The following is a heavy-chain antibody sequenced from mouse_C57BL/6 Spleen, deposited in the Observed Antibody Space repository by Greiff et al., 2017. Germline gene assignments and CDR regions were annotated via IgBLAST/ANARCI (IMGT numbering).Heavy chain of an antibody. V-gene: IGHV14-4*01. D-gene: IGHD2-5*01. CDR3: TTGDSNYVVAY. CDR1: GFNIKDDY. J-gene: IGHJ3*01. CDR2: IDPENGDT. Sequence: VQLQQSGAELVRPGASVKLSCTASGFNIKDDYMHWVQQRPEQGLEWIGWIDPENGDTEYASKFQGEDTITADTSSNTAYLQLSSLTSEDTAVYYWTTGDSNYVVAYWGQGTLVTVSA.